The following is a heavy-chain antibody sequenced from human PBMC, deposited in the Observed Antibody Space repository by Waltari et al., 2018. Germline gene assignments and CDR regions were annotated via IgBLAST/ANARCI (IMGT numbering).Heavy chain of an antibody. Sequence: QVQLQESGPGLVKPSETLSLTCTAPGGSLSSYYWSWIRQPPGKGLEWIGYIYYSGSTNYNPSLKSRVTISVDTSKNQFSLKLSSVTAADTAVYYCARRWVGATKDAFDIWGQGTMVTVSS. CDR3: ARRWVGATKDAFDI. D-gene: IGHD1-26*01. V-gene: IGHV4-59*08. J-gene: IGHJ3*02. CDR1: GGSLSSYY. CDR2: IYYSGST.